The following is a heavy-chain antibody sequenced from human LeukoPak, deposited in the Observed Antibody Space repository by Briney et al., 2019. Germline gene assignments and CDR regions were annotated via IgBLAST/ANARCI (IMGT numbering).Heavy chain of an antibody. V-gene: IGHV3-48*01. CDR3: ARVLHKRNYDSSDYYGY. CDR2: ISSPSSTI. CDR1: GFTFSSYS. Sequence: GGSLRLSCAASGFTFSSYSMNWVRQAPGKGLEWVSYISSPSSTIYYADSVKGRFTISRGNAKSSLYLQMNSLRAEDTAVYYCARVLHKRNYDSSDYYGYWGQGILVTVSS. J-gene: IGHJ4*02. D-gene: IGHD3-22*01.